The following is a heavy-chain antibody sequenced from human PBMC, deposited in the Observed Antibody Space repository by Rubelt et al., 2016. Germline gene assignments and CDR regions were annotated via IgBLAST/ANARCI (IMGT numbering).Heavy chain of an antibody. CDR3: ATWNYGLDY. Sequence: QVQLVQSGAEVKKPGASVKVSCKASGYTFTSYYMHWVRQAPGQGLEWMGGIIPILGIAKYEQKFRVRVTSHADKSTVAAYIELRRLRCEEAAVDYCATWNYGLDYWGQGTLVTVSS. V-gene: IGHV1-69*10. CDR2: IIPILGIA. J-gene: IGHJ4*02. CDR1: GYTFTSYY. D-gene: IGHD1-7*01.